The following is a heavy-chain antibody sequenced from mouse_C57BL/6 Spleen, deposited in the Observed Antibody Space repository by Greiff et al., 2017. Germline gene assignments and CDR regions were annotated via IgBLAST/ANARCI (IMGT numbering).Heavy chain of an antibody. CDR2: IDPEDGDT. D-gene: IGHD4-1*01. V-gene: IGHV14-1*01. CDR3: TRELTGTLFDY. Sequence: EVKLQQSGAELVRPGASVKLSCTASGFNIKDYYMHWVKQRPEQGLEWIGRIDPEDGDTEYAPKFQGKATMTADTSSNTAYLQLSSLTSEDTAVYYCTRELTGTLFDYWGQGTTLTVSS. CDR1: GFNIKDYY. J-gene: IGHJ2*01.